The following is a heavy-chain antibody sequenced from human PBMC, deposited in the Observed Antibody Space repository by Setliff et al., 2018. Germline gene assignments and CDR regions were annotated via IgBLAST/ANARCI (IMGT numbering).Heavy chain of an antibody. J-gene: IGHJ4*02. Sequence: GASLQISCQGSGYSFSNFWIGWVRQMPGKGLEWMGIIYPGDSHTRYSPSFQGQVTMSADKAINTAYLQCSNLKASDTAIYYCARSLEGATYSGYFDYWGQGALVTVSS. CDR3: ARSLEGATYSGYFDY. V-gene: IGHV5-51*01. CDR1: GYSFSNFW. CDR2: IYPGDSHT. D-gene: IGHD1-26*01.